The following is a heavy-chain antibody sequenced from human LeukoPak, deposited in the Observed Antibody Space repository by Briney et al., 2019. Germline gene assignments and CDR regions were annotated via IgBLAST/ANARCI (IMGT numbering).Heavy chain of an antibody. CDR2: ISWNSGSM. V-gene: IGHV3-9*01. J-gene: IGHJ4*02. CDR3: ARDKWALYVGKYVLDY. Sequence: GGSLRLSCAASGFTFDDYAMHWVRHAPGKGLEWVSGISWNSGSMDYADSVKGRFTISRDNAKNSLYLQMNSLRAEDTAVYYCARDKWALYVGKYVLDYWGQGTLVTVSS. CDR1: GFTFDDYA. D-gene: IGHD2-8*01.